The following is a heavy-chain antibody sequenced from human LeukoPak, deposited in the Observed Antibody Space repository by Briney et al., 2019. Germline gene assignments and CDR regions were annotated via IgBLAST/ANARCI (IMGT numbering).Heavy chain of an antibody. J-gene: IGHJ5*02. V-gene: IGHV1-46*01. CDR3: AREENCSGGSCYGWFDP. CDR2: INPSGGST. Sequence: GASVKVSCKASGYTFTSYYMRWVRQAPGQGLEWMGIINPSGGSTSYAQKFQGRVTMTRDTSTSTVYMELSSLRSEDTAVYYCAREENCSGGSCYGWFDPWGQGTLVTVSS. CDR1: GYTFTSYY. D-gene: IGHD2-15*01.